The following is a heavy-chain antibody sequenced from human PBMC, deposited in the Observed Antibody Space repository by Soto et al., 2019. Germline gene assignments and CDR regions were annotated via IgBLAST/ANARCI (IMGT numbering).Heavy chain of an antibody. CDR1: GGSFNDYY. D-gene: IGHD3-3*01. Sequence: QVQLQQWGAGLLKPSETLSLTCTVYGGSFNDYYWSWIRQPPGKGLEWIGEINHSGSTNYNPSLQSRVTMSVDTSKNQFSLRLSSVAAADTAVYYGAGGRDTIFGVVSYFYYGMDAWGHGTTVSVSS. CDR2: INHSGST. CDR3: AGGRDTIFGVVSYFYYGMDA. V-gene: IGHV4-34*01. J-gene: IGHJ6*02.